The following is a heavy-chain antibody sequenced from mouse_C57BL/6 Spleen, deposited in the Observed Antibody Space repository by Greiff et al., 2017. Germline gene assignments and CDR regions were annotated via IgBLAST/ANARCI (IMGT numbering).Heavy chain of an antibody. CDR1: GFTFSSYG. CDR3: ARHLHYDGSSYYAMDY. V-gene: IGHV5-6*02. D-gene: IGHD1-1*01. Sequence: DVMLVESGGDLVKPGGSLKLSCAASGFTFSSYGMYWVRQTPDKRLEWVATISSGGSYTYYPDSVKGRFTISRDNSKNTLYLQMSSLKSEDTAIYYCARHLHYDGSSYYAMDYWGQGTSVTVSS. CDR2: ISSGGSYT. J-gene: IGHJ4*01.